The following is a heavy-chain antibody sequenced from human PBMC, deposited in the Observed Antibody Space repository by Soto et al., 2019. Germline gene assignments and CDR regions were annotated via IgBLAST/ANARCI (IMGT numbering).Heavy chain of an antibody. CDR2: INNSGGST. J-gene: IGHJ4*02. Sequence: EVQLLESGGGLVQPGGSLRLSCAASGFTFSSYAMSWVRQAPGKGLEWVSAINNSGGSTYYADSVKGRFTISRDNSKNTRYLQMNGLRAEETAVYYCAKVPSAYYFDYWGQGTLVTVSS. CDR1: GFTFSSYA. CDR3: AKVPSAYYFDY. D-gene: IGHD2-21*01. V-gene: IGHV3-23*01.